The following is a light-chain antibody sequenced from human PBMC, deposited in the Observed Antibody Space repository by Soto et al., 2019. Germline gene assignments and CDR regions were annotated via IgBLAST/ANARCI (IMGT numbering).Light chain of an antibody. J-gene: IGLJ1*01. CDR3: QSYDSSLSGYV. CDR1: SSNIGAGYD. Sequence: QSVLTQPPSVSGAPGQRVTISCTRSSSNIGAGYDVHWYQQLPGTAPKLLIHGNNNRPSGVPDRFSGSKSGTSASLAITGLQAEDEADYYCQSYDSSLSGYVFGTGTKLTVL. V-gene: IGLV1-40*01. CDR2: GNN.